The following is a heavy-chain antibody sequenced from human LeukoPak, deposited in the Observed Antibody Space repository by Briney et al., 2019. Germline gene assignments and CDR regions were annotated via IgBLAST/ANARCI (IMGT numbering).Heavy chain of an antibody. D-gene: IGHD3-9*01. CDR3: ARGAWDDILTGYFIDY. V-gene: IGHV4-59*01. Sequence: PSETLSLTCTVSGGSISSYYWSWIRQPPGKGLEWIGYIYYSGSTSYNPSLKSRVTISVDTSKNQFSLKLSSVTAADTAVYYCARGAWDDILTGYFIDYWGQGTLVTVSS. CDR1: GGSISSYY. J-gene: IGHJ4*02. CDR2: IYYSGST.